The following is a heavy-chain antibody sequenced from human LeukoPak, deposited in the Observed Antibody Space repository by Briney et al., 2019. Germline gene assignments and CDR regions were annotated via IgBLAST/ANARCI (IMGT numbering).Heavy chain of an antibody. Sequence: GGSLRLSCAASGFTFDDYAMHWVRQAPGKGLEWVSLISGDGGSTYYADSVKGRFTISRDNSKNSLYLQMNSLRTEDTALYYCAKDGSSQRSNWFDPWGQATLVTVSS. V-gene: IGHV3-43*02. D-gene: IGHD6-13*01. CDR3: AKDGSSQRSNWFDP. CDR1: GFTFDDYA. J-gene: IGHJ5*02. CDR2: ISGDGGST.